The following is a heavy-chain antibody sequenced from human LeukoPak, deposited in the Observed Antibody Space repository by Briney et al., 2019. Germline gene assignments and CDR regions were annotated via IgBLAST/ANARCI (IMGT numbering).Heavy chain of an antibody. D-gene: IGHD6-13*01. V-gene: IGHV3-30*02. CDR1: GFTFSSYG. CDR2: IRYDGSNK. J-gene: IGHJ4*02. CDR3: AKSDPSTKYSSSWTFDY. Sequence: GGSLRLSCAASGFTFSSYGMHWVRQAPGKGLEWVAFIRYDGSNKYYADSVKGRFTISRDNSKNTLYLQMNSLRAEDTAVYYCAKSDPSTKYSSSWTFDYWGQGTLVTVSS.